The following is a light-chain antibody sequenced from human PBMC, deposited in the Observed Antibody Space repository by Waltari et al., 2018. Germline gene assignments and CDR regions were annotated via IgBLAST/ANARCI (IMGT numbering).Light chain of an antibody. Sequence: SYVVTQPPSVSVAPGETATITCGGDNIGTYSVHWYQQKAGQAPVLVIFYDRDRPSGIPDRFSGSNSGNTATPTISRVEAGDEARYYCHVWHPHVDPGVFGTGTEVTVL. J-gene: IGLJ1*01. CDR2: YDR. CDR3: HVWHPHVDPGV. V-gene: IGLV3-21*04. CDR1: NIGTYS.